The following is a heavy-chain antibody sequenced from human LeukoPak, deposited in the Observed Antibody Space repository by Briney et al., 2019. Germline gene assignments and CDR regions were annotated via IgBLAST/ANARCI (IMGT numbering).Heavy chain of an antibody. CDR2: INHSGST. J-gene: IGHJ5*02. CDR1: GGSFSGYY. D-gene: IGHD2-2*01. Sequence: SETLSLTCAVYGGSFSGYYWSWIRQPPGKGGEGIGEINHSGSTNYNPSLKSRVTISVDTSKNQFSLKLSSVTAADTAVYYCARRDIVVVPAAYNWFDPWGQGTLVTVSS. V-gene: IGHV4-34*01. CDR3: ARRDIVVVPAAYNWFDP.